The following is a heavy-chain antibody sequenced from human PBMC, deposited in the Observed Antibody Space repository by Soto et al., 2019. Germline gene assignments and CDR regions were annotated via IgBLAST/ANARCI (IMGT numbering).Heavy chain of an antibody. Sequence: SETLSLTCTVSGDSISSYYWSWIRQPPGKGLEWIGYIFFTGSTNYNPSLKSRVTISVDTTKSQFSLKLSSVTAADTAVYYCASGVPYYYGSGSAFDYWGQGTLVTVSS. V-gene: IGHV4-59*12. CDR1: GDSISSYY. CDR2: IFFTGST. J-gene: IGHJ4*02. D-gene: IGHD3-10*01. CDR3: ASGVPYYYGSGSAFDY.